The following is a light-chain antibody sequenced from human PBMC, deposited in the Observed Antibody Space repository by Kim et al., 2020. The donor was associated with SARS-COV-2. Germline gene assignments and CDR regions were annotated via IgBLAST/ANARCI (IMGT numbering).Light chain of an antibody. CDR3: HSYTVTTFV. J-gene: IGLJ3*02. CDR1: SGSIDTNY. CDR2: EDE. V-gene: IGLV6-57*03. Sequence: LTQPHSVSGSPGETVTISCTRSSGSIDTNYVQWYQQRPASAPTTIIYEDEHRHSRVPARFSASIDTPANSASLTISGLTTDDESDYFCHSYTVTTFVFGGGTQLTVL.